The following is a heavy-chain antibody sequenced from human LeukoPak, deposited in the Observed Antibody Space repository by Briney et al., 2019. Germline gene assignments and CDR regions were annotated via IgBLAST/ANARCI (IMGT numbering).Heavy chain of an antibody. V-gene: IGHV4-31*03. CDR3: ARWDTSSYFDY. J-gene: IGHJ4*02. D-gene: IGHD6-6*01. Sequence: PSETLSLTCTVSGGSISSGGYYWSWLRQLPGKGLGWIGYIYYSGNTYYNPSLKSRVTISVDTSKNQFSLKLSSVTAADTAVYFCARWDTSSYFDYWGQGTLVTVSS. CDR1: GGSISSGGYY. CDR2: IYYSGNT.